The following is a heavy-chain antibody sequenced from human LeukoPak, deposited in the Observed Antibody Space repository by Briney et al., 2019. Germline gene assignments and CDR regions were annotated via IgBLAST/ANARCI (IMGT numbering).Heavy chain of an antibody. CDR3: AKEGVLGATMTNNWFDP. V-gene: IGHV1-69*13. Sequence: GASVKVSCKASGGTFSSYAISWVRQAPGQGLEWMGGIIPIFGTPNYAQNFQGRVTITADESASTAYMELTSLRPEDTAVYYCAKEGVLGATMTNNWFDPWGQGTLVTVSS. D-gene: IGHD1-26*01. J-gene: IGHJ5*02. CDR1: GGTFSSYA. CDR2: IIPIFGTP.